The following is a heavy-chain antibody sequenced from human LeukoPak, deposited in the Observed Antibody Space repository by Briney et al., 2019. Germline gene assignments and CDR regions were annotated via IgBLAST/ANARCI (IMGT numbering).Heavy chain of an antibody. J-gene: IGHJ5*02. CDR3: VRGFTAMVNWFDP. CDR1: GGSFSVYY. V-gene: IGHV4-34*01. Sequence: PSETLSLTCAVYGGSFSVYYWSWIRQPPGKGLEWIGEINHSGSTNYNPSLKSRVTISVDTSKNQFSLKLSSVTAADTAVYYCVRGFTAMVNWFDPWGQGTLVTVSS. D-gene: IGHD5-18*01. CDR2: INHSGST.